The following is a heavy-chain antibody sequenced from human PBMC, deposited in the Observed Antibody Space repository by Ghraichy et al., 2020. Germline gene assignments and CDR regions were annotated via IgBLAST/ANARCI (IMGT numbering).Heavy chain of an antibody. D-gene: IGHD3-10*01. CDR2: ISHSGST. CDR3: ARYFYGSGSSPDY. J-gene: IGHJ4*02. Sequence: SETLSLTCAVYGGSFSGYYWSWIRQPPGKGLEWIGEISHSGSTNYIPSLKSRVSISVDTSNNQFYLRLTSVTAADTAVYYCARYFYGSGSSPDYWGQGTLVTVSS. CDR1: GGSFSGYY. V-gene: IGHV4-34*01.